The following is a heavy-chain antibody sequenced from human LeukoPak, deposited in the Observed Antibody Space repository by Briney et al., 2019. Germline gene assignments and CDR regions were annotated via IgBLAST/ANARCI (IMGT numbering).Heavy chain of an antibody. Sequence: ASVKVSCKASGYTFTSYGISWVRQAPGQGLEWMGWINPYSGATNYAPKFQGRVTMTRDTSISRGYMELSRVRSDDTAVYYCARQSGAGNWFDPWGQGTLVTVSS. V-gene: IGHV1-2*02. CDR2: INPYSGAT. J-gene: IGHJ5*02. D-gene: IGHD3-10*01. CDR3: ARQSGAGNWFDP. CDR1: GYTFTSYG.